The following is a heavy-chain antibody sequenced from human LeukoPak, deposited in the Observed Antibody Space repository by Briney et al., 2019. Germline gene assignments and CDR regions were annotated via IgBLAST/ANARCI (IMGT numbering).Heavy chain of an antibody. D-gene: IGHD6-19*01. J-gene: IGHJ5*02. V-gene: IGHV3-23*01. CDR1: AFTFSTYA. CDR2: ISSTGDIT. CDR3: AKPSYNSGWFIVS. Sequence: PGGTLRLSCAASAFTFSTYAMAWVRQAPGKGLEWVSSISSTGDITYFADSVQGRFTISRDNSKNTLCLHMNSLRAEDTAVYSCAKPSYNSGWFIVSWGQGTLVTVSS.